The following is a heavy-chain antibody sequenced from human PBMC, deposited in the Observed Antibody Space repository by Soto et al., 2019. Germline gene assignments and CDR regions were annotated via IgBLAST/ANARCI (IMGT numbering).Heavy chain of an antibody. CDR2: IVVGSGNT. CDR3: AREISSSWYYFDY. D-gene: IGHD6-13*01. Sequence: GASVKVSCKASGFTFTSSAVQWVRQARGQRLEWIGWIVVGSGNTNYAQKFQERVTITRDTSASTAYMELSSLRSEDTAVYYCAREISSSWYYFDYWGQGTLVTVSS. J-gene: IGHJ4*02. CDR1: GFTFTSSA. V-gene: IGHV1-58*01.